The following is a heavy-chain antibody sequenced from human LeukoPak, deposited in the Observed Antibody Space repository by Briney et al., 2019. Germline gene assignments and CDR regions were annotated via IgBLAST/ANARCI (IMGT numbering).Heavy chain of an antibody. Sequence: ASVKVSCKASGYTFTGYYMHWVRQAPGQWLEWMGWINPNSGGTNYAQKFQGRVTMTRDTSISTAYMELSRLRSDDTAVYYCARADNWNYIGAFDIWGQGTMVTVSS. D-gene: IGHD1-7*01. CDR1: GYTFTGYY. J-gene: IGHJ3*02. CDR2: INPNSGGT. CDR3: ARADNWNYIGAFDI. V-gene: IGHV1-2*02.